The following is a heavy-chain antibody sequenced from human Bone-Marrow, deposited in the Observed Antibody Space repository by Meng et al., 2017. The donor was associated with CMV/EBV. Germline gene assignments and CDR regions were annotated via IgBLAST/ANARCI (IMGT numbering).Heavy chain of an antibody. CDR3: ARQGYDFWSGLRAGAFDI. V-gene: IGHV3-48*04. CDR1: GFTFSSYS. J-gene: IGHJ3*02. Sequence: GESLKISCAASGFTFSSYSMNWVRQAPGKGLEWVSYISSSSSTIYYADSVKGRFTISRDNAKNSLYLQMNSLRAEDTAVYYCARQGYDFWSGLRAGAFDIWGQGTMVTVSS. CDR2: ISSSSSTI. D-gene: IGHD3-3*01.